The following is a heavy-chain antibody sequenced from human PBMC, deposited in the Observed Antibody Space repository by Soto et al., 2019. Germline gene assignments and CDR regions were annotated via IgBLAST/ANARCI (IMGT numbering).Heavy chain of an antibody. V-gene: IGHV4-30-2*01. CDR2: IFHGGST. D-gene: IGHD2-2*01. CDR3: ARGRVVVPAAVMFNCLDP. CDR1: GGSISSGGHS. J-gene: IGHJ5*02. Sequence: SETLSLTCTVSGGSISSGGHSWSWIRQPPGKGLEWIGYIFHGGSTYYNPSLRSRVTISVDRSRTQFSLKMSSVTAADTAVYYCARGRVVVPAAVMFNCLDPWGQGALVTVSS.